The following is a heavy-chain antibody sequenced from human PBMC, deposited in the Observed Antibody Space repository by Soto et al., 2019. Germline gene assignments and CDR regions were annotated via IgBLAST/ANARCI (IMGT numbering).Heavy chain of an antibody. J-gene: IGHJ6*02. D-gene: IGHD3-3*01. Sequence: PSETLSLTCTVSVGSISSYYWSWIRQPPGKGLEWIGYIYYSGSTNYNPSLKSRVTISRDNAKNSLYLQMNSLRAEDTAVYYCARDQPYADFWSGYYTGYYYYYGMDVWGQGTTVTVSS. CDR3: ARDQPYADFWSGYYTGYYYYYGMDV. V-gene: IGHV4-59*12. CDR1: VGSISSYY. CDR2: IYYSGST.